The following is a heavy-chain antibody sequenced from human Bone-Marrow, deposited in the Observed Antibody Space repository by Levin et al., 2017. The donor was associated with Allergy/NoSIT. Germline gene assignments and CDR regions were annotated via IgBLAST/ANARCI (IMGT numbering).Heavy chain of an antibody. CDR1: GGSFSGYY. CDR3: ARGHIGRRGSGYYSTTSARYFQH. V-gene: IGHV4-34*01. CDR2: INHSGST. J-gene: IGHJ1*01. Sequence: SETLSLTCAVYGGSFSGYYWSWIRQPPGKGLEWIGEINHSGSTNYNPSLKSRVTISVDTSKNQFSLKLSSVTAADTAVYYCARGHIGRRGSGYYSTTSARYFQHWGQGTLVTVSS. D-gene: IGHD3-22*01.